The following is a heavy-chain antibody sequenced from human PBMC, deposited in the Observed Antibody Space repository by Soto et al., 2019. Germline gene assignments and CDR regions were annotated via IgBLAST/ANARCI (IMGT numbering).Heavy chain of an antibody. CDR3: AIFRRHCSGGSCYRSWFDP. CDR1: GGSISSYY. J-gene: IGHJ5*02. CDR2: IYYSGST. Sequence: PSETLSLTCTVSGGSISSYYWSWIRQPPGKGLEWIGYIYYSGSTNYNPSLKSRVTISVDTSKNQFSLKLSSVTAADTAVYYCAIFRRHCSGGSCYRSWFDPWGQGTLVTVSS. D-gene: IGHD2-15*01. V-gene: IGHV4-59*08.